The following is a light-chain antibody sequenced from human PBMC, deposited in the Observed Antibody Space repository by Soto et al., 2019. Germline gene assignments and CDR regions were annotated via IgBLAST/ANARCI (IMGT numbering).Light chain of an antibody. V-gene: IGLV1-44*01. CDR2: SNN. J-gene: IGLJ1*01. CDR1: SSNIGSNT. CDR3: AAWDDSLNRNV. Sequence: QYVLTQPPSASGTPGQRVTISCSGSSSNIGSNTVNWYQQLPGTAPKLLIYSNNQRPSGVPDRFSGSKSGTSASLAISGLQSEDEADYYCAAWDDSLNRNVFGTGTKLTVL.